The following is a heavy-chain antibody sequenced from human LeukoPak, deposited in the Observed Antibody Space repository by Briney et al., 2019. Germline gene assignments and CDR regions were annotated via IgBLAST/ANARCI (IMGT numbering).Heavy chain of an antibody. Sequence: SETLSLTCTVSGGSISSSSYYWGWIRQPPGKGLEWIGSIYYSGSTYYNPSLKSRVTISVDTSKNHFSLKLSSVTAADTAVYYCARFGNSLDYWGQGTLVTVSS. CDR3: ARFGNSLDY. D-gene: IGHD4-23*01. CDR2: IYYSGST. V-gene: IGHV4-39*07. CDR1: GGSISSSSYY. J-gene: IGHJ4*02.